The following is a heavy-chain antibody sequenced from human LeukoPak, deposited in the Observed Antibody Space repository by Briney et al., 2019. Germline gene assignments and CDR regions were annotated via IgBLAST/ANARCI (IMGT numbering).Heavy chain of an antibody. CDR2: IYYSGST. D-gene: IGHD6-19*01. CDR1: GGSISSYY. V-gene: IGHV4-59*01. Sequence: SETLSLTCTVSGGSISSYYWSWIRQPPGKGLEWTGYIYYSGSTNYNPSLKSRVTISVDTSKNQFSLKLSSVTAADTAVYYCARHSSGWYFIFDYWGQGTLVTVSS. J-gene: IGHJ4*02. CDR3: ARHSSGWYFIFDY.